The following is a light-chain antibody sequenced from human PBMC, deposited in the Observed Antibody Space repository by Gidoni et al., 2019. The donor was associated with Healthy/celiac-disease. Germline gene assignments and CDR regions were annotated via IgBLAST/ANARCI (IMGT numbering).Light chain of an antibody. CDR1: QGISSA. Sequence: AIQLTHSPSSLSASVRDRVTITCRASQGISSALAWYQQKPGKAPKLLSYDASSLESGVPSRFSGSGSGTDFTLTISSLQPEDFATYYCQQFNNYLLTFGGGTKVEIK. CDR3: QQFNNYLLT. J-gene: IGKJ4*01. V-gene: IGKV1D-13*01. CDR2: DAS.